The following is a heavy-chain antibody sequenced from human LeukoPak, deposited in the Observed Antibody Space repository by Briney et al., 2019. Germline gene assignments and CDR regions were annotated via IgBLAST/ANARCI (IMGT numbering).Heavy chain of an antibody. V-gene: IGHV4-59*08. J-gene: IGHJ4*02. D-gene: IGHD1-1*01. Sequence: SETLSLTCTVSGGSISSFYWSWIRQPPGEGLEWIGYIYYTGSTNYNPSLKSRVTMSVDTSKNLFSLRLNSVTAAGTAVYYCPTQATGLNLESLDFWGQGTLVTVSS. CDR1: GGSISSFY. CDR2: IYYTGST. CDR3: PTQATGLNLESLDF.